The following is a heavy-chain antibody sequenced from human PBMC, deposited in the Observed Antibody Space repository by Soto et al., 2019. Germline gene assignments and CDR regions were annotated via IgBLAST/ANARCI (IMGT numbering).Heavy chain of an antibody. Sequence: QITLKESGPTLVKPTQTLTLTCTFSGFSLSSYEVSVGWIRQPPGKALEWLALIYWDGDQSYSPSLRSRRPTPKDTSNTQVVLTMTNMAPVDTAPYYWVPIARKTATANWGQGSPVTVSS. CDR2: IYWDGDQ. J-gene: IGHJ1*01. CDR3: VPIARKTATAN. V-gene: IGHV2-5*02. CDR1: GFSLSSYEVS. D-gene: IGHD2-15*01.